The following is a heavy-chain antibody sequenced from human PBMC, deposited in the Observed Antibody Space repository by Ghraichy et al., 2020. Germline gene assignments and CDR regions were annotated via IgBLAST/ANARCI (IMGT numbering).Heavy chain of an antibody. CDR1: GYTFSGYY. V-gene: IGHV1-2*02. D-gene: IGHD6-19*01. J-gene: IGHJ4*02. CDR2: INPNNSVT. CDR3: VRDRASSGWWGDY. Sequence: ASVKVSCKASGYTFSGYYMHWVRQAPGQGLEWMGWINPNNSVTSYAQKFQGRVTMTRDTSISTAQMELSRLRSDDTAVYYCVRDRASSGWWGDYWGQGTLVTVSS.